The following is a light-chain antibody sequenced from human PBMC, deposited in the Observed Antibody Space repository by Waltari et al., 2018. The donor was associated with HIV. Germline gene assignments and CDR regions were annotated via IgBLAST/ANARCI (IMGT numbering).Light chain of an antibody. CDR2: QDS. J-gene: IGLJ2*01. CDR3: QAWDSSMVV. CDR1: KLGDKY. Sequence: SYELTQPPSVSVSPGQTASITCSGDKLGDKYACWYQQKPGQSPVLVIYQDSKRPSGIPVRFSGSNSGNTATLTISRTQAMDEADYYCQAWDSSMVVFGGGTKLTVL. V-gene: IGLV3-1*01.